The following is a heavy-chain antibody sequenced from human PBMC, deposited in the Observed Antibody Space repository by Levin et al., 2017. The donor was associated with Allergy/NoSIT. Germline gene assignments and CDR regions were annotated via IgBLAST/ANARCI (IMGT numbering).Heavy chain of an antibody. J-gene: IGHJ4*02. CDR3: ARQLGNFWSGYNYFDY. V-gene: IGHV3-48*03. CDR1: GFTFSSYE. Sequence: GGSLRLSCAASGFTFSSYEMNWVRQAPGKGLEWVSYISSSGSTIYYADSVKGRFTISRDNAKNLMYLQMNSLRAEDTAVYYCARQLGNFWSGYNYFDYWGQGTLVTVSS. CDR2: ISSSGSTI. D-gene: IGHD3-3*01.